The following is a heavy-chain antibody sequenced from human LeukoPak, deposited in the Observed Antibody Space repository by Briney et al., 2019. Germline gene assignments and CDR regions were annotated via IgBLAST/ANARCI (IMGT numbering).Heavy chain of an antibody. D-gene: IGHD1/OR15-1a*01. CDR2: IYHSGNT. J-gene: IGHJ3*02. CDR3: ARQPSGTAAFDI. V-gene: IGHV4-59*08. Sequence: SETLSLTCAASGSSISSYYWSWIRQSPGKGLEWIAYIYHSGNTNYNPSFKSRVTISVDTSKNQFSLKLTSVAAADTAIYYRARQPSGTAAFDIWGQGTMVTVSS. CDR1: GSSISSYY.